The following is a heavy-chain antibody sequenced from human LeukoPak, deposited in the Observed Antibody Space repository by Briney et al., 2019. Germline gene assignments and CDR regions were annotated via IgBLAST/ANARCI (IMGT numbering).Heavy chain of an antibody. V-gene: IGHV3-74*01. CDR3: ARDTGWYFDL. Sequence: GGSLRLSCAASGFTFSGYWMHWVRQVPGKGLVWVSRITGDGSSPTYADSVKGRFTISRDNAKNTVFLQMISLRAEDTAVYYCARDTGWYFDLWGRGTLVTVS. CDR1: GFTFSGYW. CDR2: ITGDGSSP. J-gene: IGHJ2*01. D-gene: IGHD4-17*01.